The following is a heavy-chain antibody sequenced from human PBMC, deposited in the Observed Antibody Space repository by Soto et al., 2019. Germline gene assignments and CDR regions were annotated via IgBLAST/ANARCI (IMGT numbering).Heavy chain of an antibody. Sequence: GASVKVSCKASGYTFTSYAMHWVRQAPGQRLEWMGWINAGNGNTKYSQKFQGRVTITRDTSASTAYMELSSLRSEDTAVYYCARDGTERSSTSYYGMDVWGQGTTVTVSS. J-gene: IGHJ6*02. CDR1: GYTFTSYA. CDR2: INAGNGNT. D-gene: IGHD2-2*01. CDR3: ARDGTERSSTSYYGMDV. V-gene: IGHV1-3*01.